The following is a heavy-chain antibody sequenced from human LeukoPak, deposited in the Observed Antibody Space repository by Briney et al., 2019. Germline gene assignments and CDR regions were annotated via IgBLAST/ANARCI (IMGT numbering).Heavy chain of an antibody. Sequence: PVASVKVSCKASGYTFTSYAMNWVRQAPGQGLEWMGWINTNTGNPTYAQGFTGRFVFSLDTSVSTAYLQISSLKAEDTAVYYCARGFTWNYYDSSGYGGYWGQGTLVTVSS. V-gene: IGHV7-4-1*02. CDR3: ARGFTWNYYDSSGYGGY. D-gene: IGHD3-22*01. J-gene: IGHJ4*02. CDR2: INTNTGNP. CDR1: GYTFTSYA.